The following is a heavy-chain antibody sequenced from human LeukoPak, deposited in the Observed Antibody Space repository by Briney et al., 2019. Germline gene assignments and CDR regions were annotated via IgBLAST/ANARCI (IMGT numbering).Heavy chain of an antibody. J-gene: IGHJ5*02. Sequence: GGSLRLSCAASGFTFSSYGMHWVRQAPGKGLEWVAVISYDGSNKYYADSVKGRFTISRDNSKNTLYLQMNSLRAEDTAVYYCARDMGYSYGSNWFDPGAREPWSPSPQ. D-gene: IGHD5-18*01. CDR1: GFTFSSYG. CDR3: ARDMGYSYGSNWFDP. CDR2: ISYDGSNK. V-gene: IGHV3-30*03.